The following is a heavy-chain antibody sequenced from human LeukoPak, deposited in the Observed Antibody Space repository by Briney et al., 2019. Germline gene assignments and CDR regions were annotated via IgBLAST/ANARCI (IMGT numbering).Heavy chain of an antibody. CDR1: GFTFSSYA. CDR3: AKDSRDYIFRTGYSFDY. J-gene: IGHJ4*02. D-gene: IGHD4-11*01. Sequence: PGGSLRLSCAASGFTFSSYAMSWVRQAPGKGLEWVSAISGSDGSTYYADSVKGRFTISRDNSKNTLDLQMNSLRAEDTAIYYCAKDSRDYIFRTGYSFDYWAQGPLVTVSS. V-gene: IGHV3-23*01. CDR2: ISGSDGST.